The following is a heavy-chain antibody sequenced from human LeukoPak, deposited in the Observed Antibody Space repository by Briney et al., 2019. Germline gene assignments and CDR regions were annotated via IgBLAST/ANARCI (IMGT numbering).Heavy chain of an antibody. V-gene: IGHV3-30*03. J-gene: IGHJ5*02. CDR1: GFTFSSYG. D-gene: IGHD3-10*01. CDR2: ISYDGSNK. CDR3: VTNWFDP. Sequence: GGSLRLSCAASGFTFSSYGMHWVRQAPGKGLEWVAVISYDGSNKYYADSVKGRFTISRDNSKNTLYLQMNSLRAEDTAVCYCVTNWFDPWGQGTLVTVSS.